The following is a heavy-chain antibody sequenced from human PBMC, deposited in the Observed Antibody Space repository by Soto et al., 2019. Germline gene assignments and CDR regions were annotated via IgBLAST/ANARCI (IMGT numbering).Heavy chain of an antibody. CDR1: GGTFSSYA. J-gene: IGHJ6*02. D-gene: IGHD5-12*01. CDR2: IIPIFGTA. V-gene: IGHV1-69*13. Sequence: SVKVSCKASGGTFSSYAISWVRQAPGQGLEWMGGIIPIFGTANYAQKFQGRVTITADESTSTAYMELSSLRSEDTAVYYCARGRGYSGYDLRDYYYYGMDVWGQGTKVTVSS. CDR3: ARGRGYSGYDLRDYYYYGMDV.